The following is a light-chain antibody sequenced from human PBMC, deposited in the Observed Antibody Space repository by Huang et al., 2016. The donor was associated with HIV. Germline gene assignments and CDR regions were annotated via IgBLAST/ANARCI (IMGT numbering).Light chain of an antibody. V-gene: IGKV1-17*03. Sequence: DIQMTQSPSALSASVGDRVNITCRANQDINNYLLWFQQKPGKVPKRLIYAASNLPKGVPSRFSGSGSGTEFTLTISNLQPEDFATYYCLQHLSYPPAFGQGTRLEIK. CDR3: LQHLSYPPA. J-gene: IGKJ5*01. CDR1: QDINNY. CDR2: AAS.